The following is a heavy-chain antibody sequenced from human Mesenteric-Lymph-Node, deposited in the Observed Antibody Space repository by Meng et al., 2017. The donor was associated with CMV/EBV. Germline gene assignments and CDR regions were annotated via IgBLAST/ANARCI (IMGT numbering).Heavy chain of an antibody. Sequence: CAVSGGSLSSYYWSWIRQPPGKGLEWIGYVYYSGSTTYNPSLKSRVTISVDMSENQFSLHLSSVTAADTAVYYCARGYCDSSSCPFDPWGQGTLVTVSS. CDR2: VYYSGST. D-gene: IGHD2-2*03. CDR3: ARGYCDSSSCPFDP. V-gene: IGHV4-59*01. J-gene: IGHJ5*02. CDR1: GGSLSSYY.